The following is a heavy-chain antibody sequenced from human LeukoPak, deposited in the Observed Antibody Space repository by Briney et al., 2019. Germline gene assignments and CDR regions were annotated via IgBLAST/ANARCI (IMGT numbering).Heavy chain of an antibody. D-gene: IGHD5-24*01. CDR3: AKSRRDGYKYYYYGMDV. CDR2: ISYDGSNK. Sequence: PGRSLRLSCAASGFTFSSYGMHWVRQAPGKGLEWVAVISYDGSNKYYADSVKGRFTISRDNSKNTLYLQMNGLRAEDTAVYYCAKSRRDGYKYYYYGMDVWGRGTTVTVSS. CDR1: GFTFSSYG. V-gene: IGHV3-30*18. J-gene: IGHJ6*02.